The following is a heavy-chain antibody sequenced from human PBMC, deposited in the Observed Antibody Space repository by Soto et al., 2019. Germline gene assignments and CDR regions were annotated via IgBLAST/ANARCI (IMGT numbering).Heavy chain of an antibody. Sequence: GGSLRLSCAASGFTFSSYWMSWVRQAPGKGLEWVANIKQDGSEKYYVDSVKGRFTISRDNAKNSLYLQMNSLRAEDTAVYYCVRDRRFTYSYDSSGYSFDYWGQGTLVTVSS. V-gene: IGHV3-7*01. J-gene: IGHJ4*02. CDR1: GFTFSSYW. D-gene: IGHD3-22*01. CDR2: IKQDGSEK. CDR3: VRDRRFTYSYDSSGYSFDY.